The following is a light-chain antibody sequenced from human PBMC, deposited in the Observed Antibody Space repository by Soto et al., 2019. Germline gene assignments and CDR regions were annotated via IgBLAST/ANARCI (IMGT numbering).Light chain of an antibody. V-gene: IGKV1-33*01. CDR3: QQYDNRLAPT. Sequence: DIPMTPSPSSLSASVGDRVTITCQASQDISSYVNWFQQKPGKAPKLLIFDASNLQTGVPSRFSGSGAATDFTFTISGLQPEDIATYYCQQYDNRLAPTFGGGTRVDI. CDR1: QDISSY. J-gene: IGKJ4*02. CDR2: DAS.